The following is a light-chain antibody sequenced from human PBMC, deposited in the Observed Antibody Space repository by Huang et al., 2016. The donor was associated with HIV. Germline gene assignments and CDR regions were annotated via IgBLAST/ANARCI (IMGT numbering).Light chain of an antibody. J-gene: IGKJ3*01. V-gene: IGKV2-28*01. CDR1: QSLLHSNGFNY. CDR3: MQALQTPV. CDR2: LGS. Sequence: DIVMTQSPLSLPVTPGEPASIACRSSQSLLHSNGFNYLDCYLQKPGQSPQLLIYLGSNRASGVPDRFSGNGSGTDCTLKISRVEAEDVGIYYCMQALQTPVFGPGTRVDIK.